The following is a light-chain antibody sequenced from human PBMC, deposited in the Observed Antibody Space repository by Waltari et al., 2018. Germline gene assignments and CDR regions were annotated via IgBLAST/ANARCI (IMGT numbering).Light chain of an antibody. CDR3: CSYAGSYTLKVV. Sequence: QSALTQPRSVSASPGQSVTISCTGTSSDVGGYNYVSWYQQHPGKAPKLMIYDVSKWPSGVPDRFSGSKSGNTASLTISGLQAEDEADYYCCSYAGSYTLKVVFGGGTKLTVL. CDR2: DVS. CDR1: SSDVGGYNY. J-gene: IGLJ2*01. V-gene: IGLV2-11*01.